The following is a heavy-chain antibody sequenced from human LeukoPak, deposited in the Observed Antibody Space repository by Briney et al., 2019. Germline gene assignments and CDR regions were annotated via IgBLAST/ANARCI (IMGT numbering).Heavy chain of an antibody. CDR3: MMSLTAHYYYGLDV. CDR1: GFTFSTYW. D-gene: IGHD2-21*02. Sequence: GGSLRLSCAASGFTFSTYWMSWVRQAPGKGLEWVANIKQDGSEQYYVNSVKGRFTISRDNAKNSLYLQMSSLRVEDTAVYHCMMSLTAHYYYGLDVWGQGTTVTVSS. J-gene: IGHJ6*02. CDR2: IKQDGSEQ. V-gene: IGHV3-7*02.